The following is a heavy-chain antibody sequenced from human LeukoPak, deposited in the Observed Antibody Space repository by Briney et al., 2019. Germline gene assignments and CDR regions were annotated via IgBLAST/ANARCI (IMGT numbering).Heavy chain of an antibody. V-gene: IGHV3-53*01. CDR2: IYSGGNT. D-gene: IGHD4-11*01. J-gene: IGHJ3*02. Sequence: GGSLRLSCAASGFTVSSNYMSWVRQAPGKGLEWVSVIYSGGNTYYADSVKGRFTLSRDNSKNTLYLQMNSLRAEDTAVYYCATETENSNYDAFDIWGQGTMVTVSS. CDR3: ATETENSNYDAFDI. CDR1: GFTVSSNY.